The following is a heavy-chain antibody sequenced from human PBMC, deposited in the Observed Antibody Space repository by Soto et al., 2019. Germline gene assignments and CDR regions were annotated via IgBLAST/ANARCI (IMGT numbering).Heavy chain of an antibody. CDR3: ATGLSTRGYYMDA. J-gene: IGHJ6*03. V-gene: IGHV3-74*01. CDR2: IITDGSST. CDR1: GFSFSIYW. Sequence: HPGGSLRLSCAASGFSFSIYWMHWVRQAPGKGLVWVSRIITDGSSTSYADSVKGRFTISRDNAKNTLYLQMNSLRAEDTAVYYCATGLSTRGYYMDARGKGTTVTVSS. D-gene: IGHD4-17*01.